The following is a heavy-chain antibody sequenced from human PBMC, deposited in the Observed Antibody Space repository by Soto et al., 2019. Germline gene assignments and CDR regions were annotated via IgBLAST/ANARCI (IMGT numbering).Heavy chain of an antibody. J-gene: IGHJ2*01. CDR3: ATSSVSRLLNHWYFDL. CDR2: ISFGVTT. Sequence: QVHLQESGPGLVKPSETLSLTCSVSGGSISSSDYYWGWVRQPPGKGLEWIGSISFGVTTYYSPSLRSRRTISIDTSNNQFSLKLSSVTAADAAVYYCATSSVSRLLNHWYFDLWGRGTLVTVSS. CDR1: GGSISSSDYY. V-gene: IGHV4-39*01.